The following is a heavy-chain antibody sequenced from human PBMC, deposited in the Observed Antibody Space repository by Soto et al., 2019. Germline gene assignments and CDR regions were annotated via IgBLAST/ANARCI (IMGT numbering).Heavy chain of an antibody. J-gene: IGHJ4*02. CDR1: GGSISNYY. V-gene: IGHV4-59*08. CDR3: GGGYCSGGSCVAYTYFDY. CDR2: IYYSGST. D-gene: IGHD2-15*01. Sequence: SETLSLTCTVSGGSISNYYWSWIRQPPGKGLEWIGYIYYSGSTNYNPSLKSRVTISVDTSKNQFSLKLSSVTAADTAVYYCGGGYCSGGSCVAYTYFDYWGQGTLVTVSS.